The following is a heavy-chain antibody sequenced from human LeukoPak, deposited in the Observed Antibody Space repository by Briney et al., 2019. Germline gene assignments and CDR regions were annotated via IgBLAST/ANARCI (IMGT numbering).Heavy chain of an antibody. CDR1: GYSFTSYW. V-gene: IGHV5-10-1*01. J-gene: IGHJ3*02. D-gene: IGHD3-10*01. CDR3: ARRGSGSYNAFDI. CDR2: IDPSDSYT. Sequence: GESLQISCKGSGYSFTSYWISWVRQMPGKGLEWMGRIDPSDSYTNYSPSFQGHVTISADKSISTAYLQWSSLKASDTAMYYCARRGSGSYNAFDIWGQGTMVTVSS.